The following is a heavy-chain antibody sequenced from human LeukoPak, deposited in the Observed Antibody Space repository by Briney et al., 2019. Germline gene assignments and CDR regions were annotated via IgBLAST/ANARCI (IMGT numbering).Heavy chain of an antibody. CDR3: AAPTTAGYWYFDL. D-gene: IGHD4-17*01. CDR2: INHSGST. Sequence: SETLSLTCAVYGGSFSGYYWSWIRQPPGKGLEWIGEINHSGSTNYNPSLKSRVTISVDTSKNQFSLKLSSVTAADTAVYYCAAPTTAGYWYFDLWGRGTLVTVSS. CDR1: GGSFSGYY. J-gene: IGHJ2*01. V-gene: IGHV4-34*01.